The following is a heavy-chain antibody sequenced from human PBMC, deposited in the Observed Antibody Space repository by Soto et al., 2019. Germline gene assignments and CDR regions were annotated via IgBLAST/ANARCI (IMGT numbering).Heavy chain of an antibody. Sequence: GGSLRLSCAASGFTFSDYYLSWIRQAPGKGLEWVSYISSSSTYTNYADSVKGRFTISRDNAKNSLYLQMNSLRVDETAVYYCAAFSGSYSPADYWGQGTLVTVSS. CDR1: GFTFSDYY. CDR3: AAFSGSYSPADY. V-gene: IGHV3-11*03. CDR2: ISSSSTYT. J-gene: IGHJ4*02. D-gene: IGHD1-26*01.